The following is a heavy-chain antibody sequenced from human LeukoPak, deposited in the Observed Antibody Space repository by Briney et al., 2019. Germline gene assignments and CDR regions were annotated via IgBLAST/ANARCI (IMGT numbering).Heavy chain of an antibody. CDR1: GFTVSSSY. CDR2: IYSGGST. D-gene: IGHD3-22*01. Sequence: GGSLRLSCAASGFTVSSSYMSWVRQAPGKGLEWVSVIYSGGSTYCADSVKGRFTISRDNSKNTLYLQMNSLRAEDTAVYYCARCYDSSGYYYFDYWGQGTLVTVSS. V-gene: IGHV3-66*01. J-gene: IGHJ4*02. CDR3: ARCYDSSGYYYFDY.